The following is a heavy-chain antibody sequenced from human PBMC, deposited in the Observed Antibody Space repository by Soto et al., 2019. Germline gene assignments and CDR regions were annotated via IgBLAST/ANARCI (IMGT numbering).Heavy chain of an antibody. J-gene: IGHJ4*02. CDR1: GYTFKNYG. D-gene: IGHD6-19*01. CDR2: ITTYTGNR. CDR3: ARDAQPNGVAAEGASDY. V-gene: IGHV1-18*01. Sequence: QVQLVQSGPEVKNPGASVKVSCKASGYTFKNYGIKWVRQAPGEVLEWVGWITTYTGNRYSAEKFQGRVTKTTDTSTSTTYMELKSITSDDTGVYYCARDAQPNGVAAEGASDYWGQGTLVTLSS.